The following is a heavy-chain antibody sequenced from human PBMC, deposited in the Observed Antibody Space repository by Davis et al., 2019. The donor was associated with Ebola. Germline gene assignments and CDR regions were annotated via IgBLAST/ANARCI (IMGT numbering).Heavy chain of an antibody. CDR2: ISYDGSNK. CDR1: GFTFSSYG. J-gene: IGHJ6*02. V-gene: IGHV3-30*03. Sequence: PGGSLRPSCAASGFTFSSYGMHWVRQAPGKGLEWVAFISYDGSNKYYPDSVKGRFTISRDNAKNSLYLQMNSLRAEDTAVYYCARDREIEYSSSRPLVGGGYYYGMDVWGQGTTVTVSS. CDR3: ARDREIEYSSSRPLVGGGYYYGMDV. D-gene: IGHD6-6*01.